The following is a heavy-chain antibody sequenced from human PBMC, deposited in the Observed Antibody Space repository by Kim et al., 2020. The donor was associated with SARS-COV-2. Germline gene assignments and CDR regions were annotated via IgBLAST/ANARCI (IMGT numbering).Heavy chain of an antibody. Sequence: SETLSLTCTVSGDSVSSDNSYWTWVRQPPGKGLEWIGYIYHKGATNYNPSLKSRITISIDTSKDQFSLRLTSVTAADTAVYYCARDLVRGVIGYWGQGTLVTVSS. V-gene: IGHV4-61*01. J-gene: IGHJ4*02. CDR1: GDSVSSDNSY. CDR2: IYHKGAT. CDR3: ARDLVRGVIGY. D-gene: IGHD3-10*01.